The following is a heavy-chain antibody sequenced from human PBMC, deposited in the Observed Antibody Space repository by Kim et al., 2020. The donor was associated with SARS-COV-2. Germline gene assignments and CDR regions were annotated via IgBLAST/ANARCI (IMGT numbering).Heavy chain of an antibody. J-gene: IGHJ4*02. D-gene: IGHD6-19*01. CDR3: ARGARSPRRIAVAGNFDY. CDR1: GGSFSGYY. Sequence: SETLSLTCAVYGGSFSGYYWSWIRQPPGKGLEWIGEINHSGSTNYNPSLKSRVTISVDTSKNQFSLKLSSVTAADTAVYYCARGARSPRRIAVAGNFDYWGQGTLVTVSS. CDR2: INHSGST. V-gene: IGHV4-34*01.